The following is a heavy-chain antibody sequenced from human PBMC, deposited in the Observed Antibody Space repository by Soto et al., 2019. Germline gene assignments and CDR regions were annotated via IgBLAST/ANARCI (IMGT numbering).Heavy chain of an antibody. Sequence: SETLSLTCAVSGGSISSSNWWSWVRQPPGKGLEWIGEIYHSGSTNYNPSPKSRVTISVDKSKNQFSLKLSSVTAADTAVYYCARVQRFGAYYYYGMDVWGQGTTVTVSS. J-gene: IGHJ6*02. CDR3: ARVQRFGAYYYYGMDV. CDR2: IYHSGST. V-gene: IGHV4-4*02. D-gene: IGHD3-10*01. CDR1: GGSISSSNW.